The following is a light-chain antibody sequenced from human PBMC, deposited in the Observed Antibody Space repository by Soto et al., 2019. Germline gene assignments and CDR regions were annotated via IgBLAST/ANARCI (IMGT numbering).Light chain of an antibody. CDR2: EGS. V-gene: IGLV2-23*01. CDR1: SSDVGSYNL. CDR3: CSYAGSSMV. J-gene: IGLJ2*01. Sequence: QSVLTQPASVSGSPGQSITISCTGTSSDVGSYNLVSWYQQHPGKAPKLMIYEGSKRPSGVSNRFSGSKSGNTASLTISGLQAEDEADYYCCSYAGSSMVFGGGTKL.